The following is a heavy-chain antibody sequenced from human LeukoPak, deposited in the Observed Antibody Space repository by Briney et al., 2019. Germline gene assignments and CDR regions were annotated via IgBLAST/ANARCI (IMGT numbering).Heavy chain of an antibody. J-gene: IGHJ4*02. D-gene: IGHD3-16*01. CDR2: INHSGST. CDR1: GGSFSGYY. CDR3: ARDYARFQLSSFDY. Sequence: SETLSLTCAVYGGSFSGYYWSWIRQPPGKGLEWIGEINHSGSTNYNPSPKSRVTISVDTSKNQFSLKLSSVTAADTAVYYCARDYARFQLSSFDYWGQGTLVTVSS. V-gene: IGHV4-34*01.